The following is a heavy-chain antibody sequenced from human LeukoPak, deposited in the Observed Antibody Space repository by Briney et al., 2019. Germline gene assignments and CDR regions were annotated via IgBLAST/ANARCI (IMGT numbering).Heavy chain of an antibody. Sequence: SETLSLTCTVSGGSIGSYYWSWIRQPAGKGLEWIGRIYTSGSTNYNPSLKSRVTMSVDTSKNQFSLKLSSVTAADTAVYYCARVGYSGSTTGIDPWGKGTLVTVSS. J-gene: IGHJ5*02. CDR2: IYTSGST. CDR1: GGSIGSYY. D-gene: IGHD1-26*01. CDR3: ARVGYSGSTTGIDP. V-gene: IGHV4-4*07.